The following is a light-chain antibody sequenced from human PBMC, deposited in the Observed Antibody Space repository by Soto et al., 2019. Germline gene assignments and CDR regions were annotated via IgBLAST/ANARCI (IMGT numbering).Light chain of an antibody. V-gene: IGLV1-51*01. CDR1: SSNIGNNY. J-gene: IGLJ3*02. Sequence: QSVLTQPPSVSAAPGQTVTISCSGSSSNIGNNYVSWYQQLPGTAPKLLIYDDNKRPSGTPDRFSGSKSGTSATLGITGLQTGDQADYYCGTWDSSLSAGMFGGGTKLTVL. CDR2: DDN. CDR3: GTWDSSLSAGM.